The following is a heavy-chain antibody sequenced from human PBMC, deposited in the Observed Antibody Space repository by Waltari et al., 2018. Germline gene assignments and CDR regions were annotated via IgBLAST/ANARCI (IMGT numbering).Heavy chain of an antibody. V-gene: IGHV4-59*01. CDR3: ARGGGDYPRNWFDP. Sequence: QVHLQESGSGLVKPSETLSLTCTVSGGSITSDYWSWIRQSPGKGLEWIGYIYDSGNTTYNPSLKSRVTISVDTSKNQFSLKLASVTAADTAVYYCARGGGDYPRNWFDPWGQGTLVTVSS. J-gene: IGHJ5*02. CDR2: IYDSGNT. CDR1: GGSITSDY. D-gene: IGHD4-17*01.